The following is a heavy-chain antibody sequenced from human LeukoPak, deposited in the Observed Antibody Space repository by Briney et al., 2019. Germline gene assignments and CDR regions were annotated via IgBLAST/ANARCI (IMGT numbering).Heavy chain of an antibody. V-gene: IGHV1-18*04. D-gene: IGHD5-24*01. CDR3: ARVEMATILPTDY. Sequence: ASVKVSCKASGYTFTGYYMHWVRQAPGQGLEWMGWISAYNGNTNYAQKLQGRVTMTTDTSTSTAYMELRSLRSDDTAVYYCARVEMATILPTDYWGQGTLVTVSS. CDR1: GYTFTGYY. CDR2: ISAYNGNT. J-gene: IGHJ4*02.